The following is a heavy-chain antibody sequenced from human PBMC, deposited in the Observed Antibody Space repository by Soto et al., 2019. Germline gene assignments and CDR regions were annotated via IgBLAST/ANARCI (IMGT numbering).Heavy chain of an antibody. J-gene: IGHJ5*02. CDR2: IYYSGST. CDR1: GGSISSYY. CDR3: AREGSGWYRWFDP. V-gene: IGHV4-59*01. D-gene: IGHD6-19*01. Sequence: SETLSLTCTVSGGSISSYYWSWIRQPPGKGLEWIGYIYYSGSTNYNPSLKSRVTISVDTPKNQSSLKLSSVTAADTAVYYCAREGSGWYRWFDPWGQGTLVTSPQ.